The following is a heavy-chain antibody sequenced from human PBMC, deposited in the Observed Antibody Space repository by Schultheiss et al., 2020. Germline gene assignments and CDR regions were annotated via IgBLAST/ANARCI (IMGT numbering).Heavy chain of an antibody. Sequence: SETLSLTCTVSGGSISSGSYYWSWIRQPAGKGLEWIGRIYTSGSTNYNPSLKSRVTISVDTSKNQFSLKLSSVTAADTAVYYCAREGGTMIIEAWGQGTLVTVSS. V-gene: IGHV4-61*02. J-gene: IGHJ5*02. D-gene: IGHD3-22*01. CDR3: AREGGTMIIEA. CDR1: GGSISSGSYY. CDR2: IYTSGST.